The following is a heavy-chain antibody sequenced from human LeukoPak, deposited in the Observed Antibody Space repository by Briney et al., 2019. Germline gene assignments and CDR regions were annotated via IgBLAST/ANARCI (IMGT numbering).Heavy chain of an antibody. CDR2: INPNSGGT. D-gene: IGHD6-13*01. Sequence: ASVKVSCKASGYTFTGYYMHWVRQAPGRGLEWMGWINPNSGGTNYAQKFQGRVTMTRDTSISTAYMELSRLRSDDTAVYYCASYSSSWYAPMLQHWGQGTLVTVSS. V-gene: IGHV1-2*02. J-gene: IGHJ1*01. CDR1: GYTFTGYY. CDR3: ASYSSSWYAPMLQH.